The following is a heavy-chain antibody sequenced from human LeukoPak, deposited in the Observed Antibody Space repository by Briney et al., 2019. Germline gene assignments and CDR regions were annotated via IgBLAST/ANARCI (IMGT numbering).Heavy chain of an antibody. CDR2: IRSDGSNK. CDR1: GFTFSRYG. D-gene: IGHD4-11*01. Sequence: GGSLRLSCAASGFTFSRYGLHWVRQAPGKGLEWVGIIRSDGSNKDYTDSVKGRFTISRDNAKNSLHLQMSSLRAEDTAVYYCARDPPKATVPYRDWAFDIWGQGTMVTVSS. J-gene: IGHJ3*02. CDR3: ARDPPKATVPYRDWAFDI. V-gene: IGHV3-30*02.